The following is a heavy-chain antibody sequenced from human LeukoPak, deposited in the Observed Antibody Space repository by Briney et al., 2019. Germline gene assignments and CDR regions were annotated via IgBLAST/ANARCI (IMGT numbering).Heavy chain of an antibody. D-gene: IGHD5-18*01. V-gene: IGHV3-21*01. CDR2: ISNDNTYI. Sequence: GGSLRLSCAASRFTLSNYSMNWVRQAPGKGLEWVSSISNDNTYIYYADSVEGRFTISRDNAKNSLYLQMNSLRAEDSAVYYCASNRGYSYGWEAFDIWGQGTMVTVS. CDR3: ASNRGYSYGWEAFDI. CDR1: RFTLSNYS. J-gene: IGHJ3*02.